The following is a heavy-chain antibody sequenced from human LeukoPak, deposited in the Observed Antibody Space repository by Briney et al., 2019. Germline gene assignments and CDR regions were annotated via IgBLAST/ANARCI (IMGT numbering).Heavy chain of an antibody. V-gene: IGHV3-21*06. CDR1: GYTFSDFS. Sequence: GGSLRLSCAASGYTFSDFSVNWVRQAPGKGLEWVSSINTVATYIYYADSVKGRFTISRDNAKNSLYLQMNSLRAEDTGVYYCARLRRNTDRSGFYYYYDYWGPGTLVTVSS. J-gene: IGHJ4*02. CDR2: INTVATYI. CDR3: ARLRRNTDRSGFYYYYDY. D-gene: IGHD3-22*01.